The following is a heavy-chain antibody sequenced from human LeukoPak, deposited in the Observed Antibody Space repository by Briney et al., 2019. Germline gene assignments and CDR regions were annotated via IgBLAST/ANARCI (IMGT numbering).Heavy chain of an antibody. Sequence: GGSLRLSCAASGFTFSCYAMHWVRQAPGKGLEYVSAISSNGGSTYYANSVKGRFTISRDNSKNTLYLQMGSLRAEDMAVYYCARHDSGYDYWGQGTLVTVSS. J-gene: IGHJ4*02. V-gene: IGHV3-64*01. CDR3: ARHDSGYDY. D-gene: IGHD5-12*01. CDR2: ISSNGGST. CDR1: GFTFSCYA.